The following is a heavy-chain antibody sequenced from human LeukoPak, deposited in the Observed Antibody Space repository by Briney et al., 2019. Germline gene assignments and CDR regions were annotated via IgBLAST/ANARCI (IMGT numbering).Heavy chain of an antibody. Sequence: SETLSLTCTVSGGSISSSSYYWGWIRQPPGKGLEWIGSIYYSGSTYYNPSLKSRVTISVDTSKNQFSLKLSSVTAADTAVYYCARRGGYDLLDYWGQGTLVTVSS. J-gene: IGHJ4*02. V-gene: IGHV4-39*01. CDR1: GGSISSSSYY. D-gene: IGHD5-12*01. CDR3: ARRGGYDLLDY. CDR2: IYYSGST.